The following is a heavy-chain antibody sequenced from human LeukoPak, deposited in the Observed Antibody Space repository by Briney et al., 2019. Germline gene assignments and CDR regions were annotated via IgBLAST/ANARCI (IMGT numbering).Heavy chain of an antibody. V-gene: IGHV4-61*01. Sequence: SETLSLTCTVSGGSFSSGSYYWSWVRQPPGTGLEWIGYIYYSGSTNYNPSLKSRVTISLDTSKNQFSLKLSSVTAADTAVYYCAREGPMGDIDYWGQGTLVTVSS. CDR1: GGSFSSGSYY. J-gene: IGHJ4*02. CDR2: IYYSGST. CDR3: AREGPMGDIDY. D-gene: IGHD3-16*01.